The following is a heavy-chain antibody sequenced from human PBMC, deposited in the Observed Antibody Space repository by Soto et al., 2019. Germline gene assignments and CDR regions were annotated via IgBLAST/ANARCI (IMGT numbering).Heavy chain of an antibody. CDR2: ISSSSSAI. CDR1: GFTFSSYG. J-gene: IGHJ4*02. V-gene: IGHV3-48*02. CDR3: AREGRGGDYVLGYFDY. Sequence: PGGSLRLSCAASGFTFSSYGMNWVRQAPGKGPEWVSYISSSSSAIYYADSVKGRFTISRDNVKNSLYLQMNSLGDEDTAVYYCAREGRGGDYVLGYFDYWGQGTLVTVSS. D-gene: IGHD3-16*01.